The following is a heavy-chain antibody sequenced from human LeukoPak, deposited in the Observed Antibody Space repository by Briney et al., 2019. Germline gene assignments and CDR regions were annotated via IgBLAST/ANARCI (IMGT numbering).Heavy chain of an antibody. Sequence: ASVKVSCKASGYTFTSYGISWVRQAPGQGLEWMGWISAYNGNTNYAQKLQGRVTVTTDTSTSTAYMELRSLRSDDTAVYYCARDLISGRYENWFDPWGQGTLVTVSS. CDR1: GYTFTSYG. CDR2: ISAYNGNT. V-gene: IGHV1-18*01. D-gene: IGHD3-10*01. CDR3: ARDLISGRYENWFDP. J-gene: IGHJ5*02.